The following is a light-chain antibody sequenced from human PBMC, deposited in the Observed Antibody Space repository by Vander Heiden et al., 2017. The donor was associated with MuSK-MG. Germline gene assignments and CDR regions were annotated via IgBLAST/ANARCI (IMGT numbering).Light chain of an antibody. CDR1: QSISSY. V-gene: IGKV1-39*01. J-gene: IGKJ1*01. Sequence: DIQMTQSPSSLSASVGDRVTITCRASQSISSYLNWYQQKPGKAPKLLIYSASSLKSGVPSRLSGSRSGTDFTLTITTRQPEDSATFYCKHRYSIRTWKLAKGTKVKIK. CDR3: KHRYSIRTWK. CDR2: SAS.